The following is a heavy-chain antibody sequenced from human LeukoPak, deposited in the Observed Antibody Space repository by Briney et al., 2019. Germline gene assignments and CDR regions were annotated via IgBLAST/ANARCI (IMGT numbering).Heavy chain of an antibody. D-gene: IGHD4-17*01. V-gene: IGHV3-23*01. J-gene: IGHJ4*02. CDR3: AKGREVFGDSRFDY. CDR2: ISGSGGST. CDR1: GFTFSSYA. Sequence: GSLRLSCAASGFTFSSYAVTWVRQAPGKGLEWVSTISGSGGSTNYADSVKGRFTISRDNSKNTLYLQMNGLRAEDSAVYYCAKGREVFGDSRFDYWGQGTLVTVSS.